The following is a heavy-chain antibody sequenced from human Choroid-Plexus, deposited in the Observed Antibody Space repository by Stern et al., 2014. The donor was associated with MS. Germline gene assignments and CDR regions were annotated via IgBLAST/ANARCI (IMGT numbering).Heavy chain of an antibody. CDR3: AKHACTGAACPFDL. Sequence: QLQLQESGPGLVKPSETLSLTCAVSGDSISSYTHYWAWIRQPPGKGLEWIGRVYYSGATYYNPSLKSPVTISVYTSQNHFSPGVNSLTAADTAVYYCAKHACTGAACPFDLWGQGTLVTVSS. J-gene: IGHJ4*02. V-gene: IGHV4-39*01. D-gene: IGHD2-8*02. CDR2: VYYSGAT. CDR1: GDSISSYTHY.